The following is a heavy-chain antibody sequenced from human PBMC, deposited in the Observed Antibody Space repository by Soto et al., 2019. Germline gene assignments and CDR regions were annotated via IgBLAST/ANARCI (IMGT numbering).Heavy chain of an antibody. D-gene: IGHD5-18*01. CDR2: IIPIFGTA. Sequence: ASVKVSCKASGGTFSSYAISWVRQAPGQGLEWMGGIIPIFGTANYAQKFQGRVTITADESTSTAYMELSSLRSEDTAVYYCATHPAGGYRPGIDYWGQGTLVSVSS. CDR3: ATHPAGGYRPGIDY. J-gene: IGHJ4*02. V-gene: IGHV1-69*13. CDR1: GGTFSSYA.